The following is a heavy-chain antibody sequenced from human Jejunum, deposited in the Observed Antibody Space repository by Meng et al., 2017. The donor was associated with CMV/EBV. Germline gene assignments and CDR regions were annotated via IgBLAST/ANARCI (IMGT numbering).Heavy chain of an antibody. V-gene: IGHV4-4*07. CDR3: ARESDVGPASPYPGYHIDY. D-gene: IGHD6-6*01. CDR1: GGSFSGHF. J-gene: IGHJ4*02. Sequence: QVQLQESGPGLVKPWEXLSLTCTVXGGSFSGHFWRWIRQPVGRGLEWVGRTFPSVSTDYIASLESRVTISVAVSKKQFSPKLNSVTAADTAVYYCARESDVGPASPYPGYHIDYWGQGILVTVSS. CDR2: TFPSVST.